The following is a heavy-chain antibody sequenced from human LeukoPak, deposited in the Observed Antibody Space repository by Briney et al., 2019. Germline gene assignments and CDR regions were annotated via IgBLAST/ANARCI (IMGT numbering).Heavy chain of an antibody. D-gene: IGHD6-19*01. CDR3: ARDRGGWYRWFDP. J-gene: IGHJ5*02. V-gene: IGHV3-48*03. Sequence: GGSLRLPCAASGFTFSSYEMNWVRQAPGKGLEWISYISGSGTTIHYADSVKGRFTISRDNAQNSLSLQMNSLRAEDTALYYCARDRGGWYRWFDPWGQGTLVTVSS. CDR1: GFTFSSYE. CDR2: ISGSGTTI.